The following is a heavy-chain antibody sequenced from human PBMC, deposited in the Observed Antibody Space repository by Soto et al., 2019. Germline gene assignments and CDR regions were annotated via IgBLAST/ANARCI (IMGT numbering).Heavy chain of an antibody. J-gene: IGHJ6*02. CDR3: ARRAGSGTPRFYYFLGMVV. CDR2: LYYSGTT. Sequence: SDTLSLTCTLSGGSISSYYWSWIRQPPGKGLEWIGYLYYSGTTNYNPSLKGRVTISVDTFKNQVSLKLSSVTAAVTAVYYWARRAGSGTPRFYYFLGMVVWGQGTTVTVSS. D-gene: IGHD3-10*01. CDR1: GGSISSYY. V-gene: IGHV4-59*07.